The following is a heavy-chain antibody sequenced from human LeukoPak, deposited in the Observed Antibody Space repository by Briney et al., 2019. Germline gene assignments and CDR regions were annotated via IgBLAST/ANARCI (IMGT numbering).Heavy chain of an antibody. CDR3: ARYYYDSSGYYYYFDY. V-gene: IGHV1-8*03. CDR2: MNPNSGNT. Sequence: GASVKVSCKASGYTFTGYYIHWVRQAPGQGLEWMGWMNPNSGNTGYAQKFQGRVTITRNTSISTAYMELSSLRSEDTAVYYCARYYYDSSGYYYYFDYWGQGTLVTVSS. J-gene: IGHJ4*02. D-gene: IGHD3-22*01. CDR1: GYTFTGYY.